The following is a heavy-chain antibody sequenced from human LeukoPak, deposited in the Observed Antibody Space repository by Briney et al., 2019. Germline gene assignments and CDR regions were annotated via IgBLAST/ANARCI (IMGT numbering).Heavy chain of an antibody. Sequence: AGGSLRLSCAASGFTFSVSSMHWVRQASGKGLEWLGRMRSKGNNYATAYAESVKGRFIISRDDSNNMAYLQMNSLEIEDTAVYYCTPSSADMWGQGTMVTVSS. D-gene: IGHD1-26*01. CDR1: GFTFSVSS. V-gene: IGHV3-73*01. CDR3: TPSSADM. CDR2: MRSKGNNYAT. J-gene: IGHJ3*02.